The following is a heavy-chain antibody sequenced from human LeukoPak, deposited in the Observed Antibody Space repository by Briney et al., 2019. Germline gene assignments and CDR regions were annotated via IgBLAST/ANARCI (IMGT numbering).Heavy chain of an antibody. D-gene: IGHD3-10*01. J-gene: IGHJ4*02. CDR2: VIPIFGTA. CDR3: ARGGSTMVRGVVY. V-gene: IGHV1-69*06. Sequence: SVKVSCKASGGTFSSYAISWVRQAPGQGLEWMGGVIPIFGTANYAQEFQGRVTITADKSTGTAYMELSSLRSEDTAVYYCARGGSTMVRGVVYWGQGTLVTVSS. CDR1: GGTFSSYA.